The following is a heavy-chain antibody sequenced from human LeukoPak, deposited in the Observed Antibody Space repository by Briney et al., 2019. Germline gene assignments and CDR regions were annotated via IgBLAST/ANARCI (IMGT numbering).Heavy chain of an antibody. Sequence: PSKTLSLTCTVSGGSISSYYWSWIRQPPGKGLEWIGYGYYSGSTNYNPSLKSRVTISVDTSKNQFSLKLTSVTAADTAVYYCARGDYCSSTSCYFSPYNWFDPWGQGTLVTVSS. CDR1: GGSISSYY. V-gene: IGHV4-59*01. D-gene: IGHD2-2*01. CDR3: ARGDYCSSTSCYFSPYNWFDP. J-gene: IGHJ5*02. CDR2: GYYSGST.